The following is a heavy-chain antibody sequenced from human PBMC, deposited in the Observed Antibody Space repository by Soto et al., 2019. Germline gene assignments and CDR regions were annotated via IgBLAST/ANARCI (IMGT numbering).Heavy chain of an antibody. D-gene: IGHD4-4*01. V-gene: IGHV1-69*13. CDR2: IIPIFGTA. CDR1: GGTFSSYA. Sequence: SVKVSCKASGGTFSSYAISWVRQAPGQGLEWMGGIIPIFGTANYAQKFRGRVTITADESTSTAYMELSSLRSEDTAVYYCARGKTVTTFSAYGMDVWGQGTTVTVSS. CDR3: ARGKTVTTFSAYGMDV. J-gene: IGHJ6*02.